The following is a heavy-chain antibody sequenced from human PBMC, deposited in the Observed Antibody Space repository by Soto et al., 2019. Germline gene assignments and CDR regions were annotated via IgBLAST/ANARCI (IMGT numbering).Heavy chain of an antibody. J-gene: IGHJ4*02. CDR3: ARDTFVGSRGWDAFDS. V-gene: IGHV4-59*01. CDR2: IYYSGST. CDR1: GGSTSSYY. Sequence: SETLSLTCTVSGGSTSSYYWSWIRQPPGKGLEWIGYIYYSGSTNYNPSLKSRVTISLDTSKNQFSLKLSSVTAADTAVYYCARDTFVGSRGWDAFDSWGQGTLVTVSS. D-gene: IGHD6-19*01.